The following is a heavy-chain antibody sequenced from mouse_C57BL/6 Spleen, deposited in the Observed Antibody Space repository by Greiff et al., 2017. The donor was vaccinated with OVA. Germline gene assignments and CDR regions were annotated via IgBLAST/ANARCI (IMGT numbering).Heavy chain of an antibody. CDR2: IDPSDSDT. J-gene: IGHJ2*01. V-gene: IGHV1-69*01. D-gene: IGHD1-1*01. CDR3: ARSGSPYFDY. CDR1: GYTFTSYW. Sequence: VQLQQPGAELVMPGASVKLSCKASGYTFTSYWMHWVKQRPGQGLEWIGAIDPSDSDTNYNQKFKGKSTLTVDKSSSTAYMQLSSLTSEDSAVYYYARSGSPYFDYWGQGTTLTVSS.